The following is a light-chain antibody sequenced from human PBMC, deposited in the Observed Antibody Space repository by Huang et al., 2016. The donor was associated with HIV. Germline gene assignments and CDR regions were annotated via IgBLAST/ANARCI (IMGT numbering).Light chain of an antibody. Sequence: EIVLTQSPGTLSLSPGERATLSCRASQSVHNYYLAWYQQKPGQAPRLLIYGASSRATGIPDRFSGSGSGTDFTLTINRLEPEDLAVYYCQQYGNSLQELTCGGGTKVKIK. V-gene: IGKV3-20*01. CDR1: QSVHNYY. J-gene: IGKJ4*01. CDR2: GAS. CDR3: QQYGNSLQELT.